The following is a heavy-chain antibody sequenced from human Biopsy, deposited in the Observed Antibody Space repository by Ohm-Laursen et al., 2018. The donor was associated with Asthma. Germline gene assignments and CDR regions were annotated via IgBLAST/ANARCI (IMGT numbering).Heavy chain of an antibody. CDR3: ARCQVGYSSGWSLLLKKIYYSGMDV. CDR2: IMTVFGTT. D-gene: IGHD6-19*01. CDR1: GGTFSNFA. Sequence: ASVKVSCKAPGGTFSNFAISWVRQAPGQGLEWLGGIMTVFGTTNYAQKFQGRVPITADESTSTAYMEVTSLRSEDTAIYYCARCQVGYSSGWSLLLKKIYYSGMDVWGQGTAVTVSS. J-gene: IGHJ6*02. V-gene: IGHV1-69*13.